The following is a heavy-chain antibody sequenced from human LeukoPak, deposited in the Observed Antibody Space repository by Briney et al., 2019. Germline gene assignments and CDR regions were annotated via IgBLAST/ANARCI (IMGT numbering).Heavy chain of an antibody. V-gene: IGHV4-59*01. J-gene: IGHJ4*02. D-gene: IGHD3-22*01. CDR2: IYYTGST. Sequence: MSSETLSLTCSVSGGSINSYYWSWYRQPPGKELEWIGYIYYTGSTNYNPSLKSRVTRSVDTSKNQFSLKLSSVTAADTAVYYCARRESSGYYPPWGQGTLVTVSS. CDR1: GGSINSYY. CDR3: ARRESSGYYPP.